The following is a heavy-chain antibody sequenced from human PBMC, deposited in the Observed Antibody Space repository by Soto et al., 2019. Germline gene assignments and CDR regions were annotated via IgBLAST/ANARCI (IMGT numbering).Heavy chain of an antibody. Sequence: PSETLSLTCTVSGGSISSSSYYWGWIRQPPGKGLEWIGSIYYSGSTYYNPSLKSRVTISVDTSKNQFSLKLSSVTAADTAVYYCARGFGESLWGHYYYYMDVWGKGTTVTVSS. CDR3: ARGFGESLWGHYYYYMDV. J-gene: IGHJ6*03. CDR2: IYYSGST. D-gene: IGHD3-10*01. V-gene: IGHV4-39*01. CDR1: GGSISSSSYY.